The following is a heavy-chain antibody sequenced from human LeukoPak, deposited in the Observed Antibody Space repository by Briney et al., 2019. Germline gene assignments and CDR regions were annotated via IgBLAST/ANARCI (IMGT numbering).Heavy chain of an antibody. Sequence: PGGSLRLSCAASGFTFSSYSMNWVRQAPGKGLEWVSSISSSSSYIYCADSVKGRFTISRDNAKNSLYLQMNSLRAEGTTVYYCARGKYYFDYWGQGTLVTVSS. CDR2: ISSSSSYI. V-gene: IGHV3-21*01. CDR1: GFTFSSYS. CDR3: ARGKYYFDY. J-gene: IGHJ4*02.